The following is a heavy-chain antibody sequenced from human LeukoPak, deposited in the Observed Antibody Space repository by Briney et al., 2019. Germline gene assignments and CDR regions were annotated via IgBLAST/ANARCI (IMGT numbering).Heavy chain of an antibody. J-gene: IGHJ4*02. CDR3: ARHVASSTWSTVDY. CDR2: IYPGDSQI. D-gene: IGHD6-13*01. Sequence: GESLNISCKGSGYSFTSLWIGWVGQPPEKGLEWMGIIYPGDSQINYSSSFQGQVTISVDKPISTAYLQWSSLKASDTAIYYCARHVASSTWSTVDYWGQGTPVTVSS. CDR1: GYSFTSLW. V-gene: IGHV5-51*01.